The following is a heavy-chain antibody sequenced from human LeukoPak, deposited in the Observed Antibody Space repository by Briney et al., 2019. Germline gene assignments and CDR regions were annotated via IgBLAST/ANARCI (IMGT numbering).Heavy chain of an antibody. D-gene: IGHD4-17*01. CDR3: AKEIWPTVTTPGHTHFDY. CDR2: ISSSGSTI. V-gene: IGHV3-11*04. CDR1: GFTFSDYY. J-gene: IGHJ4*02. Sequence: PGGSLRLSCAASGFTFSDYYMSWIRQAPGKGLEWVSYISSSGSTIYYADSVKGRFTISRDNAKNSLYLQMNSLRAEDTAVYYCAKEIWPTVTTPGHTHFDYWGQGTLVTVSS.